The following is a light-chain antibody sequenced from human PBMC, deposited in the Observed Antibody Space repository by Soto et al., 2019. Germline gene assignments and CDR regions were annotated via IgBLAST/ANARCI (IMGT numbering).Light chain of an antibody. Sequence: EIVLTQSPGTLSLCPGERATLSCRASQSVSNNYLAWYQQKPGQAPRLLIYGASNRATGIPDRFSGSGSGTNCTLAISRLEWEDFAVYFWQQYGSSGTLGQGTKVDI. CDR2: GAS. J-gene: IGKJ1*01. CDR3: QQYGSSGT. CDR1: QSVSNNY. V-gene: IGKV3-20*01.